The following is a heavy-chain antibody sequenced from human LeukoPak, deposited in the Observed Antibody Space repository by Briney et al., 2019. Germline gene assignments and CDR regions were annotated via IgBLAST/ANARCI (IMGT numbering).Heavy chain of an antibody. J-gene: IGHJ4*02. D-gene: IGHD3-22*01. V-gene: IGHV3-11*06. Sequence: KPGGSLRLSCAASGFTFSDYYMSWIRQAPGKGLEWVSYISSSSSYTNYADSVKGRFTISRDNAKNSLYLQMNSLRAEDTAVYYCVERVRSFDRGGDCYRGITMIVVVSDRKNAPYWGQGTLVTVSS. CDR1: GFTFSDYY. CDR2: ISSSSSYT. CDR3: VERVRSFDRGGDCYRGITMIVVVSDRKNAPY.